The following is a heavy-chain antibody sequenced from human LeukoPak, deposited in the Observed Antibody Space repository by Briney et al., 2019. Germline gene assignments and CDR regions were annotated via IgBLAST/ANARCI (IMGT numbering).Heavy chain of an antibody. V-gene: IGHV3-48*03. Sequence: GGSLRLSCAASGFTFSNYEMNWVRQAPGMGLEWVSYITSSGPTAYYADSVKGRFNISRDNAQNSLFLQMNNLTAEDTAIYYCARLGFCSDGSCYSLDSWGQGTLVTVSA. J-gene: IGHJ4*02. D-gene: IGHD2-15*01. CDR2: ITSSGPTA. CDR3: ARLGFCSDGSCYSLDS. CDR1: GFTFSNYE.